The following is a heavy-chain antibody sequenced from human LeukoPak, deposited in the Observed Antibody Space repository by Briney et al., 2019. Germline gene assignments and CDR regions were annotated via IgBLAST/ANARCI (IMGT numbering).Heavy chain of an antibody. CDR2: MNPNSGNT. V-gene: IGHV1-8*01. CDR3: ARELYTMVRGVMFH. D-gene: IGHD3-10*01. CDR1: GYTFTSYD. Sequence: ASVKVSCKASGYTFTSYDINWVRQATGQGLEWMGWMNPNSGNTGYAQKFQGRVTMTRNTSISTAYMELRSLRSDDTAVYYCARELYTMVRGVMFHWGQGTLVTVSS. J-gene: IGHJ4*02.